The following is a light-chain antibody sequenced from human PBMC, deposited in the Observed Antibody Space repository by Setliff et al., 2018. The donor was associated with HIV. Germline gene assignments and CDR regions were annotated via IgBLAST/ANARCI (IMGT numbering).Light chain of an antibody. CDR2: DVN. V-gene: IGLV2-14*03. Sequence: QSVLTQPASVSGSPEQSITISCTGTSSDIGGYNYVSWYQQYPGKAPTLMLYDVNKRPSGVSGRFSASKSGNAASLTISGLQAEDEAEYFCASYTSSSTYVFGTGTKVTVL. J-gene: IGLJ1*01. CDR3: ASYTSSSTYV. CDR1: SSDIGGYNY.